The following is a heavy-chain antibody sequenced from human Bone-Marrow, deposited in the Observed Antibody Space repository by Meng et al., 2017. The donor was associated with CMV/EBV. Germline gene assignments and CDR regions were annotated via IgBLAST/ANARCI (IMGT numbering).Heavy chain of an antibody. Sequence: GESLKISCAASGFTFSSYWMSWVRQAPGKGLEWVANIKQDGSEKYYVDSVKGRFTISRDNAKNSLYLQMNSLRAEDTAVYYCARGTETLWRTRGAFDIWGQGTMVTVSS. CDR2: IKQDGSEK. J-gene: IGHJ3*02. D-gene: IGHD3-10*01. CDR1: GFTFSSYW. V-gene: IGHV3-7*01. CDR3: ARGTETLWRTRGAFDI.